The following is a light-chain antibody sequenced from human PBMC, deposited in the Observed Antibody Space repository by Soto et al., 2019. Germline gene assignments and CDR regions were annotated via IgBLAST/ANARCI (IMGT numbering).Light chain of an antibody. CDR1: QGISSY. V-gene: IGKV1-9*01. CDR2: AAS. Sequence: DIQLNKSGSLPSPSVGDIFTVSCRASQGISSYLAWYQQKPGKAPKLLIYAASTLQSGVPSRFRGSGSGTEFTLTISRLQPEDFATYYCQPINSSPLTVGGVTQVDIK. J-gene: IGKJ4*01. CDR3: QPINSSPLT.